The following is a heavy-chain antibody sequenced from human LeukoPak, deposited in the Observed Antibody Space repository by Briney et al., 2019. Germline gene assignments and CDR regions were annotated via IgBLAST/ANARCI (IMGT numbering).Heavy chain of an antibody. D-gene: IGHD4-17*01. J-gene: IGHJ4*02. CDR1: GYSFTSYW. Sequence: GESLKISCKGSGYSFTSYWIGWVRQMPGKGLEWMXXIYPGVSDTRYSPSFQGQVTISADKSISTAYLQWSSLKASDTAMYYCARQIIDYGDYGDFDYWGQGTLVTVSS. CDR3: ARQIIDYGDYGDFDY. V-gene: IGHV5-51*01. CDR2: IYPGVSDT.